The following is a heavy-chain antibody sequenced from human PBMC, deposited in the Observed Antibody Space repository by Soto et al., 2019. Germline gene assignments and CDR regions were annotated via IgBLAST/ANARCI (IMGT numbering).Heavy chain of an antibody. CDR2: ISYDGSNK. D-gene: IGHD1-26*01. CDR3: ASGSYPTSKAFDY. CDR1: GFTFSSYG. V-gene: IGHV3-30*03. Sequence: PGGSLRLSCAASGFTFSSYGMHWVRQAPGKGLEWVAVISYDGSNKYYADSVKGRFIISRDNSKNTLYLQMNSLRAEDTAVYYCASGSYPTSKAFDYWGQGTLVTVSS. J-gene: IGHJ4*02.